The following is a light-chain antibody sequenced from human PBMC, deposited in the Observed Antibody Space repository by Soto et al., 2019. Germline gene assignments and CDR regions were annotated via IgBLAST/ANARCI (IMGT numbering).Light chain of an antibody. CDR3: QQYNTYWT. Sequence: DIQMTQSPSTLSASVGDRVTITCRASQSISSRLAWYQQKPGKAPKVLIYAASSLESGVPSRFSGRESGIDFSLTFTSLQPDDFATYYCQQYNTYWTFGQGTKVDIK. V-gene: IGKV1-5*01. CDR2: AAS. J-gene: IGKJ1*01. CDR1: QSISSR.